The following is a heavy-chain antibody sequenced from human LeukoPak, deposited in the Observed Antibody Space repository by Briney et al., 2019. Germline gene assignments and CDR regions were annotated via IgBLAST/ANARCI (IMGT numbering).Heavy chain of an antibody. Sequence: GGSLRLSCAASGFTFSSYSMNWVRQAPGKGLEWVSSISSSSSYIYYADSVKGRFTISRDNAGNSLYLQINSLRAEDTAVYYCAREYSVYSNYYGMDVWGQGTTVTVSS. D-gene: IGHD3-22*01. CDR3: AREYSVYSNYYGMDV. V-gene: IGHV3-21*01. CDR2: ISSSSSYI. CDR1: GFTFSSYS. J-gene: IGHJ6*02.